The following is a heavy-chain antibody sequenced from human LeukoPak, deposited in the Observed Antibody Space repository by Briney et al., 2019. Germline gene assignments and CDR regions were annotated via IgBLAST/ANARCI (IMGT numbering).Heavy chain of an antibody. J-gene: IGHJ6*03. Sequence: GGSLRLSCAASGFTFDDYGMSWVRQAPGKGLERVSSINWDGDSTGYADSVKGRFTVSRDNAKNSLYLQMNSLRAEDTAFYYCARATYYYYMDVWGKGTTVTVSS. CDR3: ARATYYYYMDV. CDR2: INWDGDST. V-gene: IGHV3-20*04. CDR1: GFTFDDYG.